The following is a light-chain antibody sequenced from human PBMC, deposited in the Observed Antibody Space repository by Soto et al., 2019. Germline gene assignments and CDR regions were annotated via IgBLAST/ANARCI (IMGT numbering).Light chain of an antibody. J-gene: IGLJ1*01. V-gene: IGLV1-44*01. CDR1: SSNIGSNT. Sequence: SVLTQPRSASGTPGQRVTISCSGSSSNIGSNTVNWYQQLPGTAPKLLIYSNNQRPSGVPDRFSGSKSGTSASLAISGLQSEDEADYYCAAWDDSLSGFYVFGTGTKVTV. CDR2: SNN. CDR3: AAWDDSLSGFYV.